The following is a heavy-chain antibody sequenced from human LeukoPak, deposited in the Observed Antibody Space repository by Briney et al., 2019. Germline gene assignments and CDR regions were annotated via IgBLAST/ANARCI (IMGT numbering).Heavy chain of an antibody. D-gene: IGHD6-13*01. CDR3: ARDRVGQQLVGRKNNYYYMDV. CDR1: GGSISSYY. V-gene: IGHV4-59*01. CDR2: IYYSGST. Sequence: SETLSLTCTVSGGSISSYYWSWIRQPPGKGLEWIGYIYYSGSTNYKSSLKSRVTISVDTSKNQFSLKLSSVTAADTAVYYCARDRVGQQLVGRKNNYYYMDVWGKGTTVTISS. J-gene: IGHJ6*03.